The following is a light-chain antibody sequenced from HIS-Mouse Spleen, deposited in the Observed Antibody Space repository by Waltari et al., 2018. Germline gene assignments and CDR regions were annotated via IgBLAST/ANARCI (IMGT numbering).Light chain of an antibody. CDR3: QKFNSYPALT. CDR1: QGIRSA. Sequence: AIQLTQSPSSLSASVGDRVTITCRASQGIRSALAWYQQKPGKAPKLLIYDASSLESGVPSRFSGSGSGTDFKLTISSLQPEDFATYYCQKFNSYPALTFGGGTKVEIK. V-gene: IGKV1-13*02. CDR2: DAS. J-gene: IGKJ4*01.